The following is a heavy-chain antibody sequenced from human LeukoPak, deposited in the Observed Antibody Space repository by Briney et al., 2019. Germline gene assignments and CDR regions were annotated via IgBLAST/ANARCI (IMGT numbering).Heavy chain of an antibody. Sequence: GGSLRLSCAASGFTFSNYWMSWVRQAPGKGLEWVANIKQDGSEKYYVDSVKGRFTISRDNAKNSLYLQMNSLRAEDTAVYYCAKEGYCSSTSCSPGAFDIWGQGTMVTVSS. V-gene: IGHV3-7*03. D-gene: IGHD2-2*01. CDR3: AKEGYCSSTSCSPGAFDI. J-gene: IGHJ3*02. CDR2: IKQDGSEK. CDR1: GFTFSNYW.